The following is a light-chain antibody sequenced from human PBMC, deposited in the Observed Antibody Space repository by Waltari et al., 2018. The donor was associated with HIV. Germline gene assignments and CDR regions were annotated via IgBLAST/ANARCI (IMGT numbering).Light chain of an antibody. J-gene: IGLJ1*01. V-gene: IGLV1-36*01. Sequence: QSVLTQPPSVSEAPRQRVTISCSGSSSNIGNNAVNWYKQVPGKAPKLLIYYDDLLSSGVSDRFSGAKSGTSASLAIRGLQSEDEAEYYCAAWDDYLNGYVFGSGTKVTVL. CDR2: YDD. CDR3: AAWDDYLNGYV. CDR1: SSNIGNNA.